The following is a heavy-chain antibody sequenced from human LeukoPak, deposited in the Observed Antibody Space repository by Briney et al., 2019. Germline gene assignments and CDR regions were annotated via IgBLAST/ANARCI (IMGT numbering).Heavy chain of an antibody. J-gene: IGHJ4*02. CDR1: GYPFSNYR. CDR3: AKNAYCSGSDCFSPVDY. Sequence: GESLKISCKGSGYPFSNYRIGWVRQMPGKGLEGMGIIYPGDSNTKYSPSFQGQVTISADKSISTAYLQWSSLKASDTAIYYCAKNAYCSGSDCFSPVDYWGQGTLVTVSS. D-gene: IGHD2-15*01. V-gene: IGHV5-51*01. CDR2: IYPGDSNT.